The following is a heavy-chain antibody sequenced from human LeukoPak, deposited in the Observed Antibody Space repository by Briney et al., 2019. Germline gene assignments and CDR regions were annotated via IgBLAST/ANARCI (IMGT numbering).Heavy chain of an antibody. V-gene: IGHV1-2*02. CDR2: INPNSGGT. CDR1: GYTFTGYY. CDR3: ARVPGGEDYSGSLGY. J-gene: IGHJ4*02. Sequence: ASVKVSCKASGYTFTGYYMHWVRQAPGQGLEWMGWINPNSGGTNYAQKFQGRVTMTRDTSISTAYMELSRLRSDDTAVYYCARVPGGEDYSGSLGYWGQGTLVTVSS. D-gene: IGHD6-13*01.